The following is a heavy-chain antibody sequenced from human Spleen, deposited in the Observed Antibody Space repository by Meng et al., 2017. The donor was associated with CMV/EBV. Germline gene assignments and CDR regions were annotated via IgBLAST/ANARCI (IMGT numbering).Heavy chain of an antibody. J-gene: IGHJ6*02. Sequence: GESLKISCAASGFTFSDYYMNWVRQAPGKGLEWVSSISSSSTIYYADSVKGRFTISRDNAKNSLYLQMNSLRAEDTAVYYCARDGNDFWSGYLYYYGMDVWGQGTTVTVSS. CDR2: ISSSSTI. CDR3: ARDGNDFWSGYLYYYGMDV. CDR1: GFTFSDYY. V-gene: IGHV3-69-1*01. D-gene: IGHD3-3*01.